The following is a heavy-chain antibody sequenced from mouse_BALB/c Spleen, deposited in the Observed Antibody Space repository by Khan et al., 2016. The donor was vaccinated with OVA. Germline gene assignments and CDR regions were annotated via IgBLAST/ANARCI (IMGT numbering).Heavy chain of an antibody. CDR2: IWGDGST. Sequence: VQLQASGPGLVAPSESLSITCTVSGFSLDSFGVNWVRQPPGKGLVWLGVIWGDGSTNYHSGLKSRLTINKDNSKSQVFLRLNSLQTYDTATYYCAKVTPHYYSMDSGGQGTSVTVSS. V-gene: IGHV2-3*01. CDR3: AKVTPHYYSMDS. D-gene: IGHD2-12*01. CDR1: GFSLDSFG. J-gene: IGHJ4*01.